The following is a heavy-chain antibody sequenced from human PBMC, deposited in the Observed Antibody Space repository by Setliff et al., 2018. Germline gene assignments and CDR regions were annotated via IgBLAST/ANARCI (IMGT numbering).Heavy chain of an antibody. CDR3: VTAASARSRWYDMGWFDP. J-gene: IGHJ5*02. V-gene: IGHV4-61*05. CDR1: GGSIISSTYN. Sequence: KPSETLSLTCSVSGGSIISSTYNWGWIRRPPGKGLEWIGHFYTSGITGYNPSLKSRVTISVDTSKNQFSLKLISVTAADTAVYYCVTAASARSRWYDMGWFDPWGQGTLVTVSS. CDR2: FYTSGIT. D-gene: IGHD3-22*01.